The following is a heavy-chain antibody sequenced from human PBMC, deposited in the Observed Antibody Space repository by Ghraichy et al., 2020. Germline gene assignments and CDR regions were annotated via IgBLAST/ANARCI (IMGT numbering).Heavy chain of an antibody. CDR1: GGSFSGYY. Sequence: SETLSLTCAVYGGSFSGYYWSWIRQPPGKGLEWIGEINHSGSTNYNPSLKSRVTISVDTSKNQFSLKLSSVTAADTAVYYCASGYSSGPAPYYFDYWGQGTLVTVSS. CDR3: ASGYSSGPAPYYFDY. V-gene: IGHV4-34*01. J-gene: IGHJ4*02. CDR2: INHSGST. D-gene: IGHD6-19*01.